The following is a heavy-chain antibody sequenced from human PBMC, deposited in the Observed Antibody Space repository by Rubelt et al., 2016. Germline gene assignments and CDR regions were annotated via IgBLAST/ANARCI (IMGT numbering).Heavy chain of an antibody. Sequence: QVQLQQWGAGLLKPSETLSLTCAVYGGSFSDYYWSWIRQPPGKGLEWIGEINHSGSTNYNPSPKVRVTISEDTSRNQFSPRLRSVTAADTAVYYCAREYNSSRFNWFDPWGQGTLVTVSS. V-gene: IGHV4-34*01. CDR3: AREYNSSRFNWFDP. CDR2: INHSGST. J-gene: IGHJ5*02. D-gene: IGHD6-13*01. CDR1: GGSFSDYY.